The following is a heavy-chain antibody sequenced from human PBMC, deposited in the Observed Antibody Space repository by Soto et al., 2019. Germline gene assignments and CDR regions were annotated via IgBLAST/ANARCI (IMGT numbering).Heavy chain of an antibody. J-gene: IGHJ4*02. V-gene: IGHV3-23*01. Sequence: GSLRLSCAASGFTFSSYAMSWVRQAPGKGLEWVSAISGSGGSTYYADSVKGRFTISRDNSKNTLYLQMNSLRAEDTAVYYCAKGKDVDIVATPFDYWGQGTLVTVSS. CDR1: GFTFSSYA. CDR2: ISGSGGST. D-gene: IGHD5-12*01. CDR3: AKGKDVDIVATPFDY.